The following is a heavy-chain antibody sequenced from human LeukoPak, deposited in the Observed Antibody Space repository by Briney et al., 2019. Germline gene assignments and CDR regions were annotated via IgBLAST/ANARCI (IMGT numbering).Heavy chain of an antibody. CDR2: ISSSSSYI. CDR1: GFTFSSYS. D-gene: IGHD2-15*01. V-gene: IGHV3-21*01. J-gene: IGHJ4*02. Sequence: GGSLRLSCAASGFTFSSYSMNWVRQAPGKGLEWVSSISSSSSYIYYADSMKGRFTISRDNAKNTLYLQMNSLRAEDTAVYYCARGEVVVAATPFDYWGQGTLVTVSS. CDR3: ARGEVVVAATPFDY.